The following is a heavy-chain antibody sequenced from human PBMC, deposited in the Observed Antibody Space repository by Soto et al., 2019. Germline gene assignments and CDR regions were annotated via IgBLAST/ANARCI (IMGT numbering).Heavy chain of an antibody. CDR1: GFTFSNAW. CDR2: IHSDGSST. J-gene: IGHJ3*01. Sequence: GGSLRLSCAASGFTFSNAWMSWVRQAPGKGLVWVSRIHSDGSSTYYAGSVKGRFTVSRDNAKKMVYLQMNSLRAEDTAVYYCARDNWNTVWGQGTMVTVSS. CDR3: ARDNWNTV. D-gene: IGHD1-20*01. V-gene: IGHV3-74*01.